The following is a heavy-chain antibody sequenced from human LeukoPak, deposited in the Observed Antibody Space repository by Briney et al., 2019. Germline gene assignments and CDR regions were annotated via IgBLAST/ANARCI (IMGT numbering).Heavy chain of an antibody. D-gene: IGHD1-26*01. CDR3: ATFYSGSYYDIY. CDR2: INPNSGGT. CDR1: GYTFTDYF. Sequence: ASVKVSCKASGYTFTDYFMHWVRQAPGQGLEWMGRINPNSGGTNYAQKFQGRVTMTRDTSISTAYMELSGLRSDDTAVYYCATFYSGSYYDIYWGQGTLVTVSS. V-gene: IGHV1-2*06. J-gene: IGHJ4*02.